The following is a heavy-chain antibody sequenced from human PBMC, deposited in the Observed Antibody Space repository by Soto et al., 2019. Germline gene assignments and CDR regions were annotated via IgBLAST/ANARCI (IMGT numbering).Heavy chain of an antibody. J-gene: IGHJ4*02. CDR3: ARDPGYSSGWYYFDC. V-gene: IGHV1-3*01. D-gene: IGHD6-19*01. CDR2: INAGDGNT. CDR1: GYTFTNYA. Sequence: ASLKVSCKASGYTFTNYAIHWVRKAPGQRLEWMGWINAGDGNTKYSQKFQGRVTITRDTSATTAYMDLSSLTSEDTAVYYCARDPGYSSGWYYFDCWGQGTLVTVSS.